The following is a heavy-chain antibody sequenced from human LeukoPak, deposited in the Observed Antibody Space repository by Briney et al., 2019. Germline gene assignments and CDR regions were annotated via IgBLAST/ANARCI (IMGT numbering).Heavy chain of an antibody. CDR3: ARDGTYCSGGSCYSPDY. D-gene: IGHD2-15*01. V-gene: IGHV1-18*01. Sequence: ASVKVSCKASGYTFTSYGISWVRQAPGQGLEWMGWISAYSGNTKYAQKLQGRVTMTTDTSTSTAYMELRSLRSDDTAVYYCARDGTYCSGGSCYSPDYWGQGTLVTVSS. CDR1: GYTFTSYG. CDR2: ISAYSGNT. J-gene: IGHJ4*02.